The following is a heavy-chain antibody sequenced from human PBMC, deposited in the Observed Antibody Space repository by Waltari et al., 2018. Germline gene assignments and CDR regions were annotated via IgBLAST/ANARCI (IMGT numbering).Heavy chain of an antibody. CDR2: IHYSGST. CDR3: ARHVGEATTFDY. Sequence: QLQLQESGPGLVQPSETLSLTCRVLGGSTSHSSYYWGWLRQPPGKGLEWIGSIHYSGSTYYNPSLKSRVTISVDTSKNQFSLRLTSVTAADTAVYYCARHVGEATTFDYWGQGTLVTVSS. V-gene: IGHV4-39*01. J-gene: IGHJ4*02. CDR1: GGSTSHSSYY. D-gene: IGHD1-26*01.